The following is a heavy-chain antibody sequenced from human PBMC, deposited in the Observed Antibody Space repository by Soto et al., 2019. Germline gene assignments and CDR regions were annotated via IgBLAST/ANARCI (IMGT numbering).Heavy chain of an antibody. D-gene: IGHD3-9*01. CDR3: ARERQYYDILTGYYQGRDWFDP. CDR2: IYHSGST. CDR1: GGSICSSYW. V-gene: IGHV4-4*02. J-gene: IGHJ5*02. Sequence: ASETLTLTCAVSGGSICSSYWWGWVRQPPGKGPEWTGEIYHSGSTNYNPTLNNQVTISVNKSKNQFSLKLSTVTAADTAVDYCARERQYYDILTGYYQGRDWFDPWGQGTLVTVSS.